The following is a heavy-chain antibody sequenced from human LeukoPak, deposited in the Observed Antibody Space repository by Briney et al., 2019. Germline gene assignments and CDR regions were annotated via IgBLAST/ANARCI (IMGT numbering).Heavy chain of an antibody. J-gene: IGHJ4*02. CDR3: VRRAGGYSHPYDY. V-gene: IGHV3-53*01. D-gene: IGHD4-23*01. CDR1: GFNFRSYA. CDR2: IYSGGGT. Sequence: PGGSLRLSCEASGFNFRSYAMSWVRQAPGKGLEWVSLIYSGGGTYYADSVRGRFTISRDDSKNTLYLQMNSLRAEDTAVYYCVRRAGGYSHPYDYWGQGTLVTVSS.